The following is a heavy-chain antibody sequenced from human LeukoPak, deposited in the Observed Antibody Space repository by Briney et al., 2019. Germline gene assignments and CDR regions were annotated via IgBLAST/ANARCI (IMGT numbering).Heavy chain of an antibody. Sequence: GGSLRLSCAASGFTFSSYSMNWVRQAPGKGLEWVSYISSISSSSTYYADSVKGRFTISRDNAKNSLYLQMNSLRAEDTAVYYCARDSSGYFHWFDPWGQGTLVTVSS. V-gene: IGHV3-48*04. CDR1: GFTFSSYS. J-gene: IGHJ5*02. CDR2: ISSISSSST. CDR3: ARDSSGYFHWFDP. D-gene: IGHD3-22*01.